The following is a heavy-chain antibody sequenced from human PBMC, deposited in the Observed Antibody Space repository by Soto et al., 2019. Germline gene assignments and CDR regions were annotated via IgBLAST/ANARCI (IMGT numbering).Heavy chain of an antibody. D-gene: IGHD3-10*01. J-gene: IGHJ4*02. CDR1: GFTFSSYA. CDR3: AKDPHYYGSGNYFGY. V-gene: IGHV3-23*01. CDR2: ISGSGGST. Sequence: GGSLRLSCAASGFTFSSYAVSWVRQAPGKGLEWVSAISGSGGSTYYADSVKGRFTISRDNSKNTLYLQMNSLRAEDTAVYYCAKDPHYYGSGNYFGYWGQGTLVTVSS.